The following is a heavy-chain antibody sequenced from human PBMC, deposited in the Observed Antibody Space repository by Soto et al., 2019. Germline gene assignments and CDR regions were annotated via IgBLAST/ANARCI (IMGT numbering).Heavy chain of an antibody. CDR1: GDSVSSNRVV. Sequence: SQTLSLTCAISGDSVSSNRVVWNWIRQSPSGGLEWLGRTYYRSKWYSEYAISVQSRITVNADTSKNQVSLQLDSVTPDDTAVYYCARLIGKSWLDYWGQGTLVTVSS. CDR3: ARLIGKSWLDY. J-gene: IGHJ4*02. D-gene: IGHD3-9*01. CDR2: TYYRSKWYS. V-gene: IGHV6-1*01.